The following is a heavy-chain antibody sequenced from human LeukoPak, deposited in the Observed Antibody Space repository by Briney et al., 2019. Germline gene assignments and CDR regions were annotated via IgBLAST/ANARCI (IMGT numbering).Heavy chain of an antibody. CDR1: DESLNGYY. Sequence: PSETLSLTCAVYDESLNGYYWSWILQPPGKGLEWIGEMNDSGRTTYNPSLESRATISAERSKNQFSLKLTSVTAADTAVYYCASGSWSRRFAPWGQGTLVTVSS. CDR3: ASGSWSRRFAP. D-gene: IGHD1-14*01. CDR2: MNDSGRT. V-gene: IGHV4-34*01. J-gene: IGHJ5*02.